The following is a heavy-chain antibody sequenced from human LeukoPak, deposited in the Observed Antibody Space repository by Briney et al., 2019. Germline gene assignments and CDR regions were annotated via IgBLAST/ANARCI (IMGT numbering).Heavy chain of an antibody. J-gene: IGHJ4*02. CDR1: GGTFSRYA. CDR2: IIPIFGTA. CDR3: ARVLPSDVTVTTH. D-gene: IGHD4-17*01. Sequence: SVKVSCKASGGTFSRYAIRWVRQAPGQGGEWMGGIIPIFGTANYAQKFQCRVPITADESTSTAYMELSSLRSEDTAVYYCARVLPSDVTVTTHWGQGTLVTVSS. V-gene: IGHV1-69*01.